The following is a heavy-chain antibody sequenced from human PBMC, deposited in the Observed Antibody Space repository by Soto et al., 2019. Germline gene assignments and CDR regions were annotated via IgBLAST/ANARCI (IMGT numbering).Heavy chain of an antibody. J-gene: IGHJ4*02. CDR1: CSSITSGRYY. CDR3: ARVRTSYYDSSGYVDY. CDR2: IYYSGST. Sequence: TLSLTCTVSCSSITSGRYYWNWIRKHPWNVLEWIGYIYYSGSTYYNPSLKSRVTISVDTSKNQFSLKLSSVTAADTAVYYCARVRTSYYDSSGYVDYWGQGTLVTVS. D-gene: IGHD3-22*01. V-gene: IGHV4-31*03.